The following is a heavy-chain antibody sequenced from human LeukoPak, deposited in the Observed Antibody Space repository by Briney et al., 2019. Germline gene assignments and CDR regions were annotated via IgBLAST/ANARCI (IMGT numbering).Heavy chain of an antibody. J-gene: IGHJ4*02. V-gene: IGHV1-69*04. CDR1: GGTFISYA. CDR3: ARDLPTAMVLTY. D-gene: IGHD5-18*01. CDR2: IIPILGIA. Sequence: ASVTVSFKGSGGTFISYAISWVRQAPGQGVEGMGRIIPILGIANYAEKFQGRVTITADKSTSTAYMELSSLRSEDTAAYYCARDLPTAMVLTYWGQGTLVTVSS.